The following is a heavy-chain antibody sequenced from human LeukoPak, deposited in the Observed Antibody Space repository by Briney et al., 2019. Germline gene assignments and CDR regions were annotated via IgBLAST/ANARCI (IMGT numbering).Heavy chain of an antibody. CDR2: IYYSGST. J-gene: IGHJ4*02. CDR1: GGSISSSSYY. V-gene: IGHV4-39*01. Sequence: SETLSLTCTVSGGSISSSSYYWGWIRQPPGKGLEWIGSIYYSGSTYYNPSLKSRVTISVDTSKNQFSLKLSSVTAADTAVYYCASHGRYFDWLIDYWGQGTLVTVSS. D-gene: IGHD3-9*01. CDR3: ASHGRYFDWLIDY.